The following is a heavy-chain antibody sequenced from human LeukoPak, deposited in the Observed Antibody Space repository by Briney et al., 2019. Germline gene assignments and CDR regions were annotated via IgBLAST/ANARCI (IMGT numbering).Heavy chain of an antibody. CDR3: ATGRGGYYDSSGQFY. CDR2: FDPEDGET. J-gene: IGHJ4*02. V-gene: IGHV1-24*01. Sequence: GASVKVSCKVSGYTLTELSMHWVRQAPGKGLEWMGGFDPEDGETIYAQKIQGRVTMTEDTSTDTAYMELSSLRSEDTAVYYCATGRGGYYDSSGQFYWGQGTLVTVSS. D-gene: IGHD3-22*01. CDR1: GYTLTELS.